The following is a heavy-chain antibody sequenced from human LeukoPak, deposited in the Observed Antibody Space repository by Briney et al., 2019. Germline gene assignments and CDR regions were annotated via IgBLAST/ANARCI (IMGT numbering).Heavy chain of an antibody. V-gene: IGHV3-23*01. D-gene: IGHD3-10*01. CDR2: ISGSGGST. CDR1: GFTFSSYA. J-gene: IGHJ4*02. Sequence: PGGSLRLSCAASGFTFSSYAMSWVRQAPGKGLEWVSAISGSGGSTYYADSVKGRFTISRDNSKNTLYLQMNSLRAEDTAVYYCAKVGSVVQGVTPLDYWGQGTLATVSS. CDR3: AKVGSVVQGVTPLDY.